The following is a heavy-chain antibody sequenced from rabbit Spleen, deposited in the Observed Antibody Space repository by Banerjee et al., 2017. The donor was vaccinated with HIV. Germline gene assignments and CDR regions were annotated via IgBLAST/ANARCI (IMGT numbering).Heavy chain of an antibody. D-gene: IGHD1-1*01. Sequence: EESGGDLVKPEGSLTLTCTASGFSFSSSYWICWVRQAPGKGLEWIACIYAGSIDYTYYATWAKGRFAISKTSSTTVTLQMTRLTAADTATYFCARDTSSSFSSYGMDLWGPGTLVTVS. CDR1: GFSFSSSYW. CDR3: ARDTSSSFSSYGMDL. V-gene: IGHV1S45*01. CDR2: IYAGSIDYT. J-gene: IGHJ6*01.